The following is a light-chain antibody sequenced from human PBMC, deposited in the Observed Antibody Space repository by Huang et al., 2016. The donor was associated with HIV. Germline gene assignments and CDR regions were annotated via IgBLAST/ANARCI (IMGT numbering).Light chain of an antibody. CDR3: HQRRKWPQT. J-gene: IGKJ2*01. Sequence: EILLTQSPTTLSLTPGETATLSCTASPSVGAYLGWYQQKPGQAPKLLIFDASNRATDVPLRFSGNGSETDFSLTITTLEPEDFAVYYCHQRRKWPQTFGQGTTLEI. CDR1: PSVGAY. CDR2: DAS. V-gene: IGKV3-11*01.